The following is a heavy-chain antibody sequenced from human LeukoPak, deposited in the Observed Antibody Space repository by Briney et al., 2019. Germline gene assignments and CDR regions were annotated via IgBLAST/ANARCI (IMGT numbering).Heavy chain of an antibody. CDR1: GFTFSSYG. D-gene: IGHD5-18*01. J-gene: IGHJ4*02. V-gene: IGHV3-30*18. CDR2: ISYDGSNK. Sequence: GGSLGLSCAASGFTFSSYGMHWVRQAPGKGLEWVAVISYDGSNKYYADSVKGRFTISRDNSKNTLYLQMNSLRAEDTAVYYCAKDMYSYGHGYFDYWGQGTLVTVSS. CDR3: AKDMYSYGHGYFDY.